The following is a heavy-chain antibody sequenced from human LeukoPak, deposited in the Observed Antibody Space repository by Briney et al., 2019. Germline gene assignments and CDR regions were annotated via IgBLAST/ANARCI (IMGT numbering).Heavy chain of an antibody. CDR1: GRSISSYY. Sequence: SETLSLTCTVSGRSISSYYWSGLRQPPGRALEWLGYIYYNGNTNYNPSLQSRVTLSVDTSTNHFSLTLSSVTATDTAVYSCARDVLFYYYYYMDVWGKGTTVTVSS. J-gene: IGHJ6*03. D-gene: IGHD3-10*01. V-gene: IGHV4-59*12. CDR2: IYYNGNT. CDR3: ARDVLFYYYYYMDV.